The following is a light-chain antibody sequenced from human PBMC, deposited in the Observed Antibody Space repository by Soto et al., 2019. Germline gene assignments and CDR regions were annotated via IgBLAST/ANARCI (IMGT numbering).Light chain of an antibody. V-gene: IGKV3-20*01. Sequence: EIVLTQSPGTLSLSPGERATLSCRASQSVTSNFLDWYQQKPGPAPRLLVYGSSSSATGISDRFSGSGSGTDFTLTISRLEHEDFAVYYCQHYVSPPITFGQGTRLEIK. J-gene: IGKJ5*01. CDR2: GSS. CDR1: QSVTSNF. CDR3: QHYVSPPIT.